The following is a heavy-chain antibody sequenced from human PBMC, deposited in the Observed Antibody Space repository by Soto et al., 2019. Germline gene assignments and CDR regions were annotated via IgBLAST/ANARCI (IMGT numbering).Heavy chain of an antibody. CDR3: ARLSRELWSVPSY. CDR2: IYPGDSDM. V-gene: IGHV5-51*01. D-gene: IGHD3-3*01. CDR1: GYSFSNHW. J-gene: IGHJ1*01. Sequence: GDSMKISCEGVGYSFSNHWIAWVRQMPGKGLEWMGTIYPGDSDMRYSPSFRGQVTISVDKSINTAYLQWGSLKASDTAKYYCARLSRELWSVPSYWGQGSFVTGSS.